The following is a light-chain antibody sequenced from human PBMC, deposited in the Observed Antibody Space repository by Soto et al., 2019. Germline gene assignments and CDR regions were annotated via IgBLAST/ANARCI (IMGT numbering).Light chain of an antibody. J-gene: IGKJ1*01. CDR1: QSIRRY. V-gene: IGKV1-39*01. Sequence: VQMTQSASSLSASVGHRVTLSCRASQSIRRYLNWYQQKQGKAPIILIYAAYTLQSGVPSRFSGSLYGTDFNLTITSLQPEDSATYYCQQSYSTPGTFGQGTKVDI. CDR3: QQSYSTPGT. CDR2: AAY.